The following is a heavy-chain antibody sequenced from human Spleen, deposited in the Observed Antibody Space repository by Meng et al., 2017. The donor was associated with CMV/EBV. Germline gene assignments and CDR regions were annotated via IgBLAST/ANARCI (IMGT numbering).Heavy chain of an antibody. CDR2: ISPYDGP. CDR1: GYTFTNYG. D-gene: IGHD2-2*01. Sequence: ASVKDSCKASGYTFTNYGISWVRQAPGRGLEWIGWISPYDGPNYARNLRGRVTLTTDTSTTTAYMELRSLRSDDTAVYYCARDLEYCGSTSCFEDCFDPWGQGTLVTVSS. J-gene: IGHJ5*02. V-gene: IGHV1-18*01. CDR3: ARDLEYCGSTSCFEDCFDP.